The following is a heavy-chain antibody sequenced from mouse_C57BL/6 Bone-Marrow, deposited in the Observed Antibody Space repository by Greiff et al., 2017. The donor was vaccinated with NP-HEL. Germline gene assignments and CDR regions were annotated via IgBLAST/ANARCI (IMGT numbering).Heavy chain of an antibody. D-gene: IGHD1-1*01. J-gene: IGHJ3*01. V-gene: IGHV14-4*01. CDR3: TNGGTAWFAY. CDR2: IDPENGDT. CDR1: GFNIKDDY. Sequence: VQLKQSGAELVRPGASVKLSCTASGFNIKDDYMHWVKQRPEQGLEWIGWIDPENGDTEYASKFQGKATITADTSSNTAYLQLSSLTSEDTAVYYCTNGGTAWFAYWCQGTLVTVSA.